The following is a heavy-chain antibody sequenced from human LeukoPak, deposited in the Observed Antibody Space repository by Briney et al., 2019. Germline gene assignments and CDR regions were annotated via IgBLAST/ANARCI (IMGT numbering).Heavy chain of an antibody. Sequence: PSETLSLTCAVYGGSFSSYYWSWIRQPPGKGLEWIGYIYYSGSTNYNPSLKSRVTISVDTSKNQFSLKLSSVTAADTAVYYCAGSEGYWYFDLWGRGTLVTVSS. J-gene: IGHJ2*01. V-gene: IGHV4-59*08. CDR1: GGSFSSYY. CDR3: AGSEGYWYFDL. CDR2: IYYSGST.